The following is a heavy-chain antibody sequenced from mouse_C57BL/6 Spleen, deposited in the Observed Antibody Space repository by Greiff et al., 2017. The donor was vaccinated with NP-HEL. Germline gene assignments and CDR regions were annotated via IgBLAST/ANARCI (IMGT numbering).Heavy chain of an antibody. D-gene: IGHD1-1*01. Sequence: QVQLQQPGTELVKPGASVKLSCKASGYTFTSYWMHWVKQRPGQGLEWIGYINPSNGGTNYNEKFKSKATLTVDKSSSTAYMQLSSLTSEDSAVYDGAREDYGSSYRWYFDVWGTGTTVTVSS. CDR1: GYTFTSYW. V-gene: IGHV1-53*01. J-gene: IGHJ1*03. CDR3: AREDYGSSYRWYFDV. CDR2: INPSNGGT.